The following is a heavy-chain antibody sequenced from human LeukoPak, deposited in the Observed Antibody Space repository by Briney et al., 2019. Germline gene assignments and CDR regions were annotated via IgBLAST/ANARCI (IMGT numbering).Heavy chain of an antibody. Sequence: ASVKVSCKASGYTFTDYYIHWVRQAPGQGLEWMGRVHPNIGFTNYAQKFQGRVTMTRDTSISTAYMELTRLRSDDTAVYYCARDRAGDPDYSFDQWGQGTLVTVSS. D-gene: IGHD4-11*01. J-gene: IGHJ4*02. CDR3: ARDRAGDPDYSFDQ. CDR2: VHPNIGFT. CDR1: GYTFTDYY. V-gene: IGHV1-2*06.